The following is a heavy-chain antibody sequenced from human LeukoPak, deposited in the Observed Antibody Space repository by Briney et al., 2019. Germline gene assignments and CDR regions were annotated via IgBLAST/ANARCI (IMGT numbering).Heavy chain of an antibody. CDR2: ISYDGSNK. V-gene: IGHV3-30*04. J-gene: IGHJ4*02. Sequence: GRSLRLSCAASGFTFSSYAMHWVRQAPGKGLEWVAVISYDGSNKYYADSVKGRFTISRDNSKNTLYLQMNSLRAEDTVVYYCAKGNVLRYFDWFETFDYWGQGTLVTVSS. CDR3: AKGNVLRYFDWFETFDY. CDR1: GFTFSSYA. D-gene: IGHD3-9*01.